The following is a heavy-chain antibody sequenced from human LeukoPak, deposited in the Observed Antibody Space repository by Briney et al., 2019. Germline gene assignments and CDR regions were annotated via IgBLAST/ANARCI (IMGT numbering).Heavy chain of an antibody. V-gene: IGHV3-21*03. CDR3: NANYDTSDY. D-gene: IGHD3-9*01. CDR2: IDTTGSYL. J-gene: IGHJ4*02. CDR1: GFTFSSYS. Sequence: GGSLRLSCAASGFTFSSYSMNWVRQAPGKGLEWVSSIDTTGSYLYYADSVKGRFTISRDNSKNTPYLQMNSLRTEDTAVYYCNANYDTSDYWGQGTLVTVSS.